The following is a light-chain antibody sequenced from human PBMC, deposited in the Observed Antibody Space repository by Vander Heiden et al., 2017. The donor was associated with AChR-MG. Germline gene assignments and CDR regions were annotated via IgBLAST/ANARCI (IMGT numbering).Light chain of an antibody. CDR2: RNN. V-gene: IGLV1-47*01. J-gene: IGLJ2*01. CDR1: SSNIGTNY. CDR3: AAWDDSLSGPVV. Sequence: QSVLTQPPSASGTPGQRVTLSCSGSSSNIGTNYVYWYQQRPGTAPRLLIYRNNQRPSGVPDRFSGSKSGTSASLAISGLRSEDEADYYCAAWDDSLSGPVVFGGGTKLTVL.